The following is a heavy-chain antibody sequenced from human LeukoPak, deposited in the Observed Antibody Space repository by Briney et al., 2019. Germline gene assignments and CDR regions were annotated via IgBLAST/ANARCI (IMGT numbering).Heavy chain of an antibody. D-gene: IGHD5/OR15-5a*01. CDR1: GFTFSTYA. CDR3: AKSMSTFYRGFFDY. V-gene: IGHV3-23*01. CDR2: ISNNGGDT. Sequence: GGSLRLSCAASGFTFSTYAMSWVRQAPGMGLEWVSSISNNGGDTYYADSVKGRLTISRDNSKNTLYLQINSLRAEDTAMYYCAKSMSTFYRGFFDYWGQGTLVSVSS. J-gene: IGHJ4*02.